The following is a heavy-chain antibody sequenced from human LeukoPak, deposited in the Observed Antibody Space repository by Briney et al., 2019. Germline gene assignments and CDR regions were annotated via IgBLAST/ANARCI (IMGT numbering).Heavy chain of an antibody. D-gene: IGHD6-6*01. J-gene: IGHJ3*02. CDR2: IYYSGST. CDR3: AIGKEQLAVADAFDI. V-gene: IGHV4-39*01. CDR1: GGSISSSSYY. Sequence: PSETLSLTCTVSGGSISSSSYYWGWIRQPPGKGLEWIGSIYYSGSTYYNPSLKSRVTISVDTSKNQFSLKLSSVTAADTAVYYCAIGKEQLAVADAFDIWGQGTMVTVSS.